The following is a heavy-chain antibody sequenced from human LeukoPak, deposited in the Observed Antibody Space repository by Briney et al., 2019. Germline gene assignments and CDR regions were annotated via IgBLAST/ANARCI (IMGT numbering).Heavy chain of an antibody. V-gene: IGHV3-7*03. Sequence: GGSLRLSCAASGFALSSHWMTGVGQVPGRGPEWVANVNRDGSETYYLDSVKGRFTISKDNAKNSLYLQMNSLRAEDTALYHCARNNGMDVWGQGTTVIVSS. CDR1: GFALSSHW. CDR3: ARNNGMDV. CDR2: VNRDGSET. J-gene: IGHJ6*02.